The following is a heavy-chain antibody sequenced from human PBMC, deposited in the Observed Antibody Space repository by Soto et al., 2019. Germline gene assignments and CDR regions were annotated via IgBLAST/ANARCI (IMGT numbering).Heavy chain of an antibody. CDR2: IYPDNSNT. CDR1: GYNFNRYW. J-gene: IGHJ5*02. CDR3: ARQAAAVATVPLLYFDP. V-gene: IGHV5-51*01. D-gene: IGHD1-1*01. Sequence: GESLKISCKGSGYNFNRYWIGWVRQMPGKGLEWMGIIYPDNSNTRYNPSLQGQVTISADKSISTAYLQWSSLKASDTAIYYCARQAAAVATVPLLYFDPWGQGTLVTVSS.